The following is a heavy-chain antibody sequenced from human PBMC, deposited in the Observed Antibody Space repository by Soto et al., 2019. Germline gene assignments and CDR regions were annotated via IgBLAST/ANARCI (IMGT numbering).Heavy chain of an antibody. CDR2: ISSSNEI. Sequence: GGSLRLSCAASGFTFSSYTMNWVRRTPGKGLEWLSSISSSNEIYYADSVKGRFSISRDNAKNSLYLQMYSLRAEDTAVYYCAGAGYYDNSGYFRVGSWGQGTLVTVSS. D-gene: IGHD3-22*01. CDR3: AGAGYYDNSGYFRVGS. V-gene: IGHV3-21*01. J-gene: IGHJ4*02. CDR1: GFTFSSYT.